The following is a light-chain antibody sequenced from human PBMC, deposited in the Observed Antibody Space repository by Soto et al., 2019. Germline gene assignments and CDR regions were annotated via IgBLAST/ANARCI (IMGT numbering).Light chain of an antibody. CDR1: QSINNW. V-gene: IGKV1-5*01. CDR3: QQYNLYWT. Sequence: DIQMTQSPSTLSASIGDRVTITCRASQSINNWLAWYQQKPGKAPKLLIYDASSLESGVPSRFSGSGPGTEFTLTISSLQPDDLATYYCQQYNLYWTFGQGTKVEIK. CDR2: DAS. J-gene: IGKJ1*01.